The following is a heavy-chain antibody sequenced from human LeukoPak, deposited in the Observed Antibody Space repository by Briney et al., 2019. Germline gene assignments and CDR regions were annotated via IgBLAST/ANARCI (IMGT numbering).Heavy chain of an antibody. CDR2: INPNSGGT. CDR3: ARDVTVVTPNDAFDI. V-gene: IGHV1-2*02. CDR1: GYTFTGYY. Sequence: GASVKVSCKASGYTFTGYYMHWVRQAPGQGLEWMGWINPNSGGTNYAQKFQGRVTMTRDTSISTAYMELSRLRSDDTAVYYCARDVTVVTPNDAFDIWGQGTMVTVSS. D-gene: IGHD4-23*01. J-gene: IGHJ3*02.